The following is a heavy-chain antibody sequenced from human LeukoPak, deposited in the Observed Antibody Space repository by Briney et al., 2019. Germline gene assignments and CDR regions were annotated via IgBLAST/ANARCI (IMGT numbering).Heavy chain of an antibody. D-gene: IGHD2-21*01. J-gene: IGHJ3*02. CDR1: GFTFSSYW. CDR3: ARDSYCGGDCYLNDAFDI. Sequence: GGSLRLSCAASGFTFSSYWMSWVRQAPGKGLECVANIKQDGSEKYYVDSVKGRFTISRDNAKNSLYLQMNSLRAEDTAVYYCARDSYCGGDCYLNDAFDIWGQGTMVTVSS. V-gene: IGHV3-7*01. CDR2: IKQDGSEK.